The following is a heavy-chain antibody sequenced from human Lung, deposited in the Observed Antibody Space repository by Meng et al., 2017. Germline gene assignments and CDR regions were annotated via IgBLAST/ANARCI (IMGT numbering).Heavy chain of an antibody. CDR2: IDPKSGDT. J-gene: IGHJ4*02. V-gene: IGHV1-2*06. CDR3: ARDEDISAAGKLFGDY. CDR1: GYNFPDYW. Sequence: QGRVVPAGAEVKKPGASVKVSCKPSGYNFPDYWLHWVRRAPGQGLEWMGRIDPKSGDTHYAQRFQGRVTMTGDTSISTAYMELSGLRSDDTAMYYCARDEDISAAGKLFGDYWGQGTLVTVSS. D-gene: IGHD6-13*01.